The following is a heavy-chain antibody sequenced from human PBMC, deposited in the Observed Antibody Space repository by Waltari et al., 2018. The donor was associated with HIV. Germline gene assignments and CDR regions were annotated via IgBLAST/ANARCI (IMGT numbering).Heavy chain of an antibody. CDR3: AREPIISVANNAFDV. CDR2: INAGKGNT. V-gene: IGHV1-3*01. Sequence: QVQLVQSGAEVAKPGDSVRLSCTTAGITFGYYAIHWVRQAPGQGLEWMGWINAGKGNTRYSETSQGRFTITRDTSAATAYLEVTNLRFEDTALYFCAREPIISVANNAFDVWGLGSVVTVSS. D-gene: IGHD6-19*01. CDR1: GITFGYYA. J-gene: IGHJ3*01.